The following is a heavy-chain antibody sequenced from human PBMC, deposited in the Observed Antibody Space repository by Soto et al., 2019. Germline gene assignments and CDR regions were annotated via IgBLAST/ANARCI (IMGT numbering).Heavy chain of an antibody. D-gene: IGHD3-22*01. V-gene: IGHV3-21*01. Sequence: PGGSLRLSCAASGFTFSSYSMNWVRQAPGKGLEWVSSISSSSSYIYYADSVKGRFTISRDNAKNSLYLQMNSLRAEDTAVYYCARVVIRGSYYDSSGYPAYFDYWGQGTLVTVSS. CDR3: ARVVIRGSYYDSSGYPAYFDY. J-gene: IGHJ4*02. CDR2: ISSSSSYI. CDR1: GFTFSSYS.